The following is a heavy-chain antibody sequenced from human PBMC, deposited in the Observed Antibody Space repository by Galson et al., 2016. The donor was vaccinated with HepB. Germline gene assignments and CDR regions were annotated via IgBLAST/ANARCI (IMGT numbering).Heavy chain of an antibody. J-gene: IGHJ6*02. V-gene: IGHV1-69*13. CDR2: IIPIFGIA. CDR3: ARGGNSGSWSPDHYFYAMDV. D-gene: IGHD6-13*01. Sequence: SVKVSCKASGDTFSSYDISWVRQALGQGLEWMGGIIPIFGIANYAQKFQGRVTITADESTNTTYMEVSSLRSEDTAGYYCARGGNSGSWSPDHYFYAMDVWGQGTPVTVSS. CDR1: GDTFSSYD.